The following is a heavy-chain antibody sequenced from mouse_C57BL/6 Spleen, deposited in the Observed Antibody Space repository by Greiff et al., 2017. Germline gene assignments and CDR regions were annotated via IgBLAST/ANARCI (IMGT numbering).Heavy chain of an antibody. V-gene: IGHV1-55*01. J-gene: IGHJ2*01. CDR2: IYPGSGST. CDR1: GYTFTSYW. Sequence: QVQLQQPGAELVKPGASVKMSCKASGYTFTSYWITWVKQRPGQGLEWIGDIYPGSGSTNYNEKFKSKATLTVDTSSSTAYMQLSSLTSEDSAVYYCARTMTTVVAGRDYWGQGTTLTVSS. D-gene: IGHD1-1*01. CDR3: ARTMTTVVAGRDY.